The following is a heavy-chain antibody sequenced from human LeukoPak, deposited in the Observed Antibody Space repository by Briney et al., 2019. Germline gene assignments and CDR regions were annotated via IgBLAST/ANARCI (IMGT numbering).Heavy chain of an antibody. CDR2: ISAYNGNT. V-gene: IGHV1-18*01. J-gene: IGHJ6*02. CDR3: ARPQVPAGTVYYYGMDV. CDR1: GYTFTSYG. Sequence: GASVKVSCKASGYTFTSYGISWVRQAPGQGLEWMGWISAYNGNTNYAQKLQGRVTMTTDTSTSTAYMELRSLRSDDTAVYYCARPQVPAGTVYYYGMDVWGQGTTVTVSS. D-gene: IGHD6-13*01.